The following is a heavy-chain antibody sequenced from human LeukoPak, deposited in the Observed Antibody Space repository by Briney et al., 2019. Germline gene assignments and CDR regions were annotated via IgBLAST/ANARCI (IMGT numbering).Heavy chain of an antibody. Sequence: ASVTVSCKASGYTFTGYYLRWVRQAPGQGLEWMGWINPYNGDTNYSPKFKGRVTLTRDTSTTTSYMDLSRLTSDDTAVYFCARGSYDSRGYYSDYHFYMELWGKGTTVTVSS. J-gene: IGHJ6*03. CDR3: ARGSYDSRGYYSDYHFYMEL. CDR1: GYTFTGYY. V-gene: IGHV1-2*02. D-gene: IGHD3-22*01. CDR2: INPYNGDT.